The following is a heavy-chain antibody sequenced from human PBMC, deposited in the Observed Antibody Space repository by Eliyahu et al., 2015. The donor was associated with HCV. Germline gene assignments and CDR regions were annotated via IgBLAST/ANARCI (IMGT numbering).Heavy chain of an antibody. J-gene: IGHJ6*02. CDR2: IYYSGAT. V-gene: IGHV4-39*01. D-gene: IGHD3-10*01. CDR1: GGSISNSRNY. CDR3: ARAGSGSLFYYGMDV. Sequence: QLQLQESGPGLVKPSETLSLTCSVSGGSISNSRNYWGWIRQPPGKGLEWIGSIYYSGATYYNPSLKSRVTISVDTSKNQCSLKVSSVTAADTAVYYCARAGSGSLFYYGMDVWGQGTTVTVSS.